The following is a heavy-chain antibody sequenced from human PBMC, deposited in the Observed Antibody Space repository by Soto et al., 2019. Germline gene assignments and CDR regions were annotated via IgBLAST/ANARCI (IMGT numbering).Heavy chain of an antibody. J-gene: IGHJ6*02. CDR2: IIPIFGTA. V-gene: IGHV1-69*13. CDR1: GGTFSSYA. Sequence: GASVKVSCKASGGTFSSYAISWVRQAPGQGLEWMGGIIPIFGTANCAQKFQGRVTITADESTSTAYMELSSLRSEDTAVYYCARALDALMGNVSLRYGMDVWGQGTTVTVSS. D-gene: IGHD7-27*01. CDR3: ARALDALMGNVSLRYGMDV.